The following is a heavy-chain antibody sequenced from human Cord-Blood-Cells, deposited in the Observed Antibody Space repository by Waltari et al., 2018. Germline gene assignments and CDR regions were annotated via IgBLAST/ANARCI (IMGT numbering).Heavy chain of an antibody. CDR1: GYSLSSGYY. J-gene: IGHJ5*02. D-gene: IGHD1-26*01. CDR2: IYHSGST. CDR3: ASQMEVGYSGSYLGDWFDP. Sequence: QVQLQESGPGLVKPSETLSLTCAVSGYSLSSGYYWGWIRQPPGQGLEWIGRIYHSGSTYYNPSLKSRVTISVDTSKNQFSLKLCSVTAADTAVYYCASQMEVGYSGSYLGDWFDPWGQGTLVTVSS. V-gene: IGHV4-38-2*01.